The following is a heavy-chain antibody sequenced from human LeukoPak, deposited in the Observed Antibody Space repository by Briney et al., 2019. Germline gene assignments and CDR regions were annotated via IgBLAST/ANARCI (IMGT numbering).Heavy chain of an antibody. Sequence: PSETLSLTCTVSGGPISSYYWSWIRQPPGKGLEWIGYIYYSGSTNYNPSLKSRVTISVDTSKNQFSLKLSSVTAADTAVYYCARATQLLTPIGVYDYVWGSYRQNPNWFDPWGQGTLVTVSS. D-gene: IGHD3-16*02. J-gene: IGHJ5*02. V-gene: IGHV4-59*01. CDR2: IYYSGST. CDR3: ARATQLLTPIGVYDYVWGSYRQNPNWFDP. CDR1: GGPISSYY.